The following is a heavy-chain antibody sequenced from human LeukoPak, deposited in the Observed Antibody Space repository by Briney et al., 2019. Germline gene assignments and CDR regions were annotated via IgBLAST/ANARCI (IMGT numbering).Heavy chain of an antibody. CDR2: ISSSGDTI. CDR1: GFTFSSYE. J-gene: IGHJ4*02. CDR3: AREMDYYDSRPIDY. D-gene: IGHD3-22*01. Sequence: GGSLRLSCAASGFTFSSYEMNWVRQAPGKGLEWVSYISSSGDTIYYADSVNGRFTISRDSAKNSLYLQMNSLRAEDTAVYYCAREMDYYDSRPIDYWGQGTLVTVSS. V-gene: IGHV3-48*03.